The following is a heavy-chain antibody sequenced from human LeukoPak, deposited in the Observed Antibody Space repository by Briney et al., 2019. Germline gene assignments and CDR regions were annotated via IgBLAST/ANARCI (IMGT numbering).Heavy chain of an antibody. V-gene: IGHV4-59*01. Sequence: SETLSLTCTVSGGSISSYYWSWIRQPPGKRLEWIGHIYYSGSTNYNPSLKSRVTISVDTSRNQFSLKLSSVTAADTAVYYCASRSSIWSGYQDTLYYFDSWGQGTLVTVSS. CDR1: GGSISSYY. D-gene: IGHD3-3*01. J-gene: IGHJ4*02. CDR2: IYYSGST. CDR3: ASRSSIWSGYQDTLYYFDS.